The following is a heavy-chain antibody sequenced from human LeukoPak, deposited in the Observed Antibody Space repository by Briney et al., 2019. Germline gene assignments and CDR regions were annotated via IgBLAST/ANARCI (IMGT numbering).Heavy chain of an antibody. CDR3: AREVVPAATYMDV. Sequence: ASVKVSCKVSGYTFTGYYIHWVRQAPGQGLEWMGWINPTSGGTNYAQKFQGRVTMTRDTSISTAYMELSRLRSDDTAVHYCAREVVPAATYMDVWGQGTLVTVSS. V-gene: IGHV1-2*02. D-gene: IGHD2-2*01. J-gene: IGHJ4*02. CDR1: GYTFTGYY. CDR2: INPTSGGT.